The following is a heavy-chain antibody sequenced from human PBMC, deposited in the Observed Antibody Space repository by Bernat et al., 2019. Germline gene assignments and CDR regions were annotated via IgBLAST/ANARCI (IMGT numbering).Heavy chain of an antibody. CDR3: ASVPRPDIFYYDSSGYLPAFDI. V-gene: IGHV1-18*01. J-gene: IGHJ3*02. D-gene: IGHD3-22*01. Sequence: QVQLVQSGAEVKKPGASVKVSCKASGYTFTSYGISWVRQAPGQGLEWMGWISAYNGNTNYAQKLQVRDTMATDTPTSTAYMELRSLRSDDTAVYYCASVPRPDIFYYDSSGYLPAFDIWGQGTMVTVSS. CDR2: ISAYNGNT. CDR1: GYTFTSYG.